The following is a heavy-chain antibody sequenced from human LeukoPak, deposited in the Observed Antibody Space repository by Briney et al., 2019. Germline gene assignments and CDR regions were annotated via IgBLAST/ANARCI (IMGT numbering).Heavy chain of an antibody. D-gene: IGHD6-19*01. V-gene: IGHV3-30*04. CDR1: GFTFSSYA. CDR3: AKLGEAIAVAGNFDY. CDR2: ISYDGSNK. J-gene: IGHJ4*02. Sequence: GGSLRLSCAASGFTFSSYAMHWVRQAPGKGLEWVAVISYDGSNKYYADSVKGRFTISRDNAKNSLYLQMNSLRAEDTAVYYCAKLGEAIAVAGNFDYWGQGTLVTVSS.